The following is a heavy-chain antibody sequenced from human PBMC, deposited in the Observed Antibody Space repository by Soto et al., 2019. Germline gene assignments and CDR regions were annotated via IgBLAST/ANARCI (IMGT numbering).Heavy chain of an antibody. CDR2: LIPIFGTS. Sequence: QVQLVQSGPEVKKPGSSVKVSCKTSGGTFTTFAISWVRQAPGQGPQWMGRLIPIFGTSIYAQNFQDRVTITGEPSTSTAYTELRSLRSEDTAGYFCAREGRHDILTGLGVMDVWGQGTTVTVSS. J-gene: IGHJ6*02. D-gene: IGHD3-9*01. CDR3: AREGRHDILTGLGVMDV. CDR1: GGTFTTFA. V-gene: IGHV1-69*18.